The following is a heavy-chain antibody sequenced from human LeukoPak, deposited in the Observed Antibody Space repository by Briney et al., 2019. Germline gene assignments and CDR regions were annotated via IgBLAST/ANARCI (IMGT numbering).Heavy chain of an antibody. CDR3: ARGALRYFDWLKKDYYCMDV. CDR2: IDHSGST. V-gene: IGHV4-38-2*02. CDR1: GYSISSGYY. J-gene: IGHJ6*03. Sequence: SETLSLTCTVSGYSISSGYYWGWIRQPSGKGLEWTGSIDHSGSTYYNPSLKSRITISVDTSRNQFSLRLSSVTAADTAVYYCARGALRYFDWLKKDYYCMDVRGKGTTVTISS. D-gene: IGHD3-9*01.